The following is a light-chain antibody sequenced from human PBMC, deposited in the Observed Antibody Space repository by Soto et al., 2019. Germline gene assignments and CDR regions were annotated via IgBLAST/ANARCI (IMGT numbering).Light chain of an antibody. CDR2: GAS. CDR1: QSVGGN. Sequence: EIEWTQSPAPLSLSPGDSATPSGRASQSVGGNVAWYQQIPGQPPKLLSVGASSRATCIADKGIGRGSGTDFTLTISRLEPADCALDDCQHYGAAPITVGQGTRLEIK. J-gene: IGKJ5*01. V-gene: IGKV3-20*01. CDR3: QHYGAAPIT.